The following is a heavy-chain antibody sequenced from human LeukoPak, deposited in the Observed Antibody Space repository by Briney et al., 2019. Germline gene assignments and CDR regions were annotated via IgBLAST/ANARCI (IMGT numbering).Heavy chain of an antibody. CDR1: GGSINSYY. D-gene: IGHD5-18*01. Sequence: SETLSLTCTVSGGSINSYYWSWIRQPPGKGLQWIGCIHYSGSTNYNPSLKSRVTISVDTSKNQFSLKLSSVTAADTAVYYCAREGRPPGVDTPSLYYYYYMDVWGKGTTVTISS. J-gene: IGHJ6*03. CDR2: IHYSGST. V-gene: IGHV4-59*12. CDR3: AREGRPPGVDTPSLYYYYYMDV.